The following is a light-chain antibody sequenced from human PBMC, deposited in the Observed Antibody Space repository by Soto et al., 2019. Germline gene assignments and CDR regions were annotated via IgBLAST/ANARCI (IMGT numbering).Light chain of an antibody. CDR1: QSVSSNS. J-gene: IGKJ1*01. CDR3: QQYGSSPPWT. V-gene: IGKV3-20*01. Sequence: EIVLTQSPGTLSLSPGERATLSCRASQSVSSNSLAWYQQKPGQAPRLLIFGASNRATGIPDRFSGSGSGTDFTLTISRLEPEDFAVYYCQQYGSSPPWTCGQGTKVEIK. CDR2: GAS.